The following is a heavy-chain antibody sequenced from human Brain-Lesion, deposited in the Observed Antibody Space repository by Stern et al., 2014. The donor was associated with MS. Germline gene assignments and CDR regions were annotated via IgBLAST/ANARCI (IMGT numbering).Heavy chain of an antibody. CDR3: VRGERWFDS. V-gene: IGHV3-74*02. J-gene: IGHJ5*01. CDR1: GFTFSNYW. CDR2: VNNDGRRT. D-gene: IGHD3-10*01. Sequence: EVQLVESGGGLVQPGGSLRLSCAASGFTFSNYWMHWVRQAPGKGLVWVSRVNNDGRRTSYADSVKGRFTMSRDNAKNTLYLQMNSLRVEDTAIYYCVRGERWFDSWGQGTLVTVSS.